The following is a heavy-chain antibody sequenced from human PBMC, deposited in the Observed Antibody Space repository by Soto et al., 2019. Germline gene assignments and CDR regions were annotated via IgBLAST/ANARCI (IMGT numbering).Heavy chain of an antibody. CDR2: IYYSGST. V-gene: IGHV4-31*03. D-gene: IGHD3-3*01. CDR3: ARGVPKYDFWSGFDY. Sequence: SGTLSLTCTVSGGSISSGGYYWSWIRQHPGKGLEWIGYIYYSGSTYYNPSLKSRVTISVDTSKNQFSLKLSSVTAADTAVYYCARGVPKYDFWSGFDYWGQGTLVTVSS. J-gene: IGHJ4*02. CDR1: GGSISSGGYY.